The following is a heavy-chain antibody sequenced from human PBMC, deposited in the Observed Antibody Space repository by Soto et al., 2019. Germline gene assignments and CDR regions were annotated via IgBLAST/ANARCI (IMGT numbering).Heavy chain of an antibody. V-gene: IGHV3-23*01. CDR1: GFTFSDYG. CDR2: ISGSGGTT. J-gene: IGHJ4*02. D-gene: IGHD6-6*01. CDR3: AKGYSSSGAVVYFDY. Sequence: EVQLLESGGGLVQPGGSLRLSCAASGFTFSDYGMSWVRQAPGKGLEWVSGISGSGGTTYSADSVKGRFTISRDNSKNTLYLQMNSVRAEDTAVYYCAKGYSSSGAVVYFDYWGQGTLVTVSS.